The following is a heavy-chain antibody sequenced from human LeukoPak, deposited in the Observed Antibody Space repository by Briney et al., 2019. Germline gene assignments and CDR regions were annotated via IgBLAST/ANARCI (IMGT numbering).Heavy chain of an antibody. CDR3: AKEIRPTVTIPGRTYFDY. CDR1: AFTFSRYG. V-gene: IGHV3-30*02. J-gene: IGHJ4*02. D-gene: IGHD4-17*01. Sequence: PGGSLRLSCAASAFTFSRYGMHWVRQAPGMGLEWVAFIRYDGSNKYYADSVKGRFTISRDNSKNTLYLQMNSLRSEDTAVYYCAKEIRPTVTIPGRTYFDYWGQGTLVTVSS. CDR2: IRYDGSNK.